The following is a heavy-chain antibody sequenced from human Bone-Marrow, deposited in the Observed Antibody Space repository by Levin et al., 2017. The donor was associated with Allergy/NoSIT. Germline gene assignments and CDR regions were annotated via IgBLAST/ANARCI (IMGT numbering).Heavy chain of an antibody. J-gene: IGHJ4*02. CDR2: ISASGGGT. CDR1: GFTFSSNA. D-gene: IGHD2-2*01. V-gene: IGHV3-23*01. Sequence: GESLKISCAASGFTFSSNAMTWVRQAPGKGLEWVSSISASGGGTYYADSVKGRFTISRDTSKNTLFLQMSGLRAEDTAVYYCAKDSSAVPAALHYWGQGTLVTVSS. CDR3: AKDSSAVPAALHY.